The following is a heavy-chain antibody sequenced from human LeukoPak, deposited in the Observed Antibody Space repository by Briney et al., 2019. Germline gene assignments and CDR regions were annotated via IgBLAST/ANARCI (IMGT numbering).Heavy chain of an antibody. D-gene: IGHD2-15*01. CDR1: GGSISSYY. V-gene: IGHV4-59*01. J-gene: IGHJ3*02. Sequence: SETLSLTCTVSGGSISSYYWSWIRQPPGKGLEWIGYIYYSGSTNYNPSLKSRVTISVDTSKNQFSLKLSSVTAADTAVYYCARDGWWDPHRHAFDIWGQGTMVTVSS. CDR3: ARDGWWDPHRHAFDI. CDR2: IYYSGST.